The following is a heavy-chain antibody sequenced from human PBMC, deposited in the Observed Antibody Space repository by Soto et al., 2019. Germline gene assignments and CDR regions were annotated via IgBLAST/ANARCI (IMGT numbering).Heavy chain of an antibody. CDR1: GYTFTSYA. D-gene: IGHD3-10*01. Sequence: ASVKVSCKASGYTFTSYAMHWVRQAPGQRLEWMGWINAGNGNTKYSQKFQGRVTITRDTSASTAYMELSSLRSEDTAVYYCARDLHQAGSGPPWVFGSEGWFDPWGQGTLVTVSS. V-gene: IGHV1-3*01. J-gene: IGHJ5*02. CDR2: INAGNGNT. CDR3: ARDLHQAGSGPPWVFGSEGWFDP.